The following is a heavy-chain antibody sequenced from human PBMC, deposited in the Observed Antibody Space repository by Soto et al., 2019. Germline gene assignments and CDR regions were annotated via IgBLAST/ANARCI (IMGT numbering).Heavy chain of an antibody. Sequence: SETLSLTCAVYGGSFSGYYWSWIRQPPGKGLEWIGEINHSGSTNYNPSLKSRVTISVDTSKNQFSLKLSSVTAADTAVYYCAREHLSYDFWSGLPGQYYYYYYYMDVWGKGTTVTVSS. CDR1: GGSFSGYY. D-gene: IGHD3-3*01. CDR2: INHSGST. V-gene: IGHV4-34*01. CDR3: AREHLSYDFWSGLPGQYYYYYYYMDV. J-gene: IGHJ6*03.